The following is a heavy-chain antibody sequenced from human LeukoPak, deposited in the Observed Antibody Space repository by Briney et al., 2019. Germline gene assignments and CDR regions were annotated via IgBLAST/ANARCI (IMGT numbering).Heavy chain of an antibody. CDR3: ARGDGVYVY. Sequence: GGSLRLSCAASGFTVRSNYMTWVCQAPGQGLEWVSVIYFGGTTYYADSVKGRFTISRDNSKNTVYLQMNSLRVEDTAVYYCARGDGVYVYWGQGTLVTVSS. CDR1: GFTVRSNY. D-gene: IGHD5/OR15-5a*01. J-gene: IGHJ4*02. V-gene: IGHV3-53*01. CDR2: IYFGGTT.